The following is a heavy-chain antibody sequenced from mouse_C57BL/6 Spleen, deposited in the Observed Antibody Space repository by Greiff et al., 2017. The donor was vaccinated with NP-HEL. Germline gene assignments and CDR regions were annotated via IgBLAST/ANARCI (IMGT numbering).Heavy chain of an antibody. D-gene: IGHD3-2*02. CDR1: GYTFTDYY. CDR2: INPNNGGT. Sequence: EVQLQQSGPELVKPGASVKISCKASGYTFTDYYMNWVKQSHGKSLEWIGDINPNNGGTSYNQKFKGKATLTVDKSSSTAYMELRSLTSEDSAVYYCARSDSGAYWGQGTLVTVSA. V-gene: IGHV1-26*01. J-gene: IGHJ3*01. CDR3: ARSDSGAY.